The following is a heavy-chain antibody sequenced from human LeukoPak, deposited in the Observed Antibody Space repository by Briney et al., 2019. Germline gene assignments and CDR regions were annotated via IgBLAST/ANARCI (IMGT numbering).Heavy chain of an antibody. Sequence: GGSLQISCQGSGSTFTTYWIAWGRPVPGKGREWVGIIYPGDSDIKYSPSFQGQVTISADKSLRTAYLQWSSLKATDTAMYYCARRGIMYYGMDVWGQGTTVTVSS. D-gene: IGHD3-16*01. CDR2: IYPGDSDI. J-gene: IGHJ6*02. CDR3: ARRGIMYYGMDV. V-gene: IGHV5-51*01. CDR1: GSTFTTYW.